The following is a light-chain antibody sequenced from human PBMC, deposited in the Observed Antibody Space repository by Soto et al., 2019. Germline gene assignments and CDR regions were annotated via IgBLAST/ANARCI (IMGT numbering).Light chain of an antibody. Sequence: THSQTTLSASLRQTSTHPFRTSQGLNRNLAWYQQKLGQAPRVLIYGASTRATGIPARFSGSGSGTEFILTISSLQSEDFAVYYCHECNTWTWTFGQGTKVDIK. CDR2: GAS. CDR3: HECNTWTWT. J-gene: IGKJ1*01. CDR1: QGLNRN. V-gene: IGKV3-15*01.